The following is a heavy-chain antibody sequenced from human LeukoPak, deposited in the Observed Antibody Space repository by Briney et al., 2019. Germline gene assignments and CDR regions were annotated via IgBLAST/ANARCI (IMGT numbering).Heavy chain of an antibody. Sequence: GRSLRLSCAASGFTFSSYGMHRVRQAPGKGPEWVAVIWFDGSNKYYADSVKGRFTISRDNSKNTLYLQMNTLRAEDTAVYYCARDMHSPRTETSYGMDAWGQGTTVTVSS. CDR2: IWFDGSNK. J-gene: IGHJ6*02. D-gene: IGHD1-7*01. CDR3: ARDMHSPRTETSYGMDA. CDR1: GFTFSSYG. V-gene: IGHV3-33*01.